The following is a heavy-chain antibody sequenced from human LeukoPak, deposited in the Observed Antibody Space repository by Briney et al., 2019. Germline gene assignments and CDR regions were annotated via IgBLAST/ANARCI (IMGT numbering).Heavy chain of an antibody. Sequence: TGGSLRLSCAVSGFTFSDYYISWIRQAPGKGLEWVSHISSSGNTIYYADSVKGRFTVSRDNAKNSMYLQMNSLRAEDTAVYYCARDRAGIAVAGDYWGQGTLDTVSS. J-gene: IGHJ4*02. CDR3: ARDRAGIAVAGDY. CDR2: ISSSGNTI. D-gene: IGHD6-19*01. V-gene: IGHV3-11*01. CDR1: GFTFSDYY.